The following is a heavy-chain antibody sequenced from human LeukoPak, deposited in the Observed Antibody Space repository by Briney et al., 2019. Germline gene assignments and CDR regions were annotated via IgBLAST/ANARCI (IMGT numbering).Heavy chain of an antibody. Sequence: ASVKVSCKASGGTYSSYAISWVRQAPGQGLEWMGWMSPNSGNTGYAQKFQGRVTMTRNTSISTAYMELSSLRSEDTAVYYCARAQSNYLNYDFWSGYYDTHNWFDPWGQGTLVTVSS. D-gene: IGHD3-3*01. CDR2: MSPNSGNT. J-gene: IGHJ5*02. CDR1: GGTYSSYA. CDR3: ARAQSNYLNYDFWSGYYDTHNWFDP. V-gene: IGHV1-8*02.